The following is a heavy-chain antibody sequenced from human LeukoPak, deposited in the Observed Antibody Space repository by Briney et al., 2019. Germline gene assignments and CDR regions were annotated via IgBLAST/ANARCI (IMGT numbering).Heavy chain of an antibody. V-gene: IGHV3-23*01. CDR1: GFTFSSYA. Sequence: PGGSLRLSCAASGFTFSSYAMSWVRQAPGKGLEWVPDISGSGGSTHYADSVKGRFTISRDNSKNTLYLQMNSLRAEDTAVYYCAVTGYSSKSPNIWGQGTMVTVS. CDR3: AVTGYSSKSPNI. D-gene: IGHD6-13*01. J-gene: IGHJ3*02. CDR2: ISGSGGST.